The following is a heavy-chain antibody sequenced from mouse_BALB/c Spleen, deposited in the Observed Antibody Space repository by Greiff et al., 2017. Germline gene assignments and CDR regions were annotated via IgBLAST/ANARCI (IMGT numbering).Heavy chain of an antibody. Sequence: EVKLEESGAELVRPGALVKLSCKASGFNIKDYYMHWVKQRPEQGLEWIGWIDPENGNTIYDPKFQGKASITADTSSNTAYLQLSSLTSEDTAVYYCARGTTATEAMDYWGQGTSVTVSS. V-gene: IGHV14-1*02. D-gene: IGHD1-2*01. CDR1: GFNIKDYY. CDR3: ARGTTATEAMDY. CDR2: IDPENGNT. J-gene: IGHJ4*01.